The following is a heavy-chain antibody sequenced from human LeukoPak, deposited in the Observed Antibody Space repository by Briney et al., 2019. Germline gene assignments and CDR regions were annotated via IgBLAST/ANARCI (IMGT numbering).Heavy chain of an antibody. Sequence: GGSLRLSCADSGFTLSSYAMSWVRQAPGKGLEWVSAISGSGGRTYYADSVKGRFTMSRDNSKNMLYLQMNSLRVEDTAVYYCAKGRLVVTGIDYWGQGTQVTVSS. J-gene: IGHJ4*02. V-gene: IGHV3-23*01. CDR3: AKGRLVVTGIDY. CDR2: ISGSGGRT. CDR1: GFTLSSYA. D-gene: IGHD2-21*02.